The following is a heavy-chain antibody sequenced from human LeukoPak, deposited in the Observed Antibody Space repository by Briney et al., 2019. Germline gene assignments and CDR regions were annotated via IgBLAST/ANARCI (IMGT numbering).Heavy chain of an antibody. CDR2: ISYDGSNK. CDR1: GFTFSSYG. CDR3: ARGAPYYYDSSGYRPEIDAFDI. V-gene: IGHV3-30*03. J-gene: IGHJ3*02. Sequence: GSLRLSCAASGFTFSSYGMHWVRQAPGKGLEWVAVISYDGSNKYYADSVKGRFTISRDNSKNTLYLQMNSLRAEDTAVYYCARGAPYYYDSSGYRPEIDAFDIWGQGTMVTVSS. D-gene: IGHD3-22*01.